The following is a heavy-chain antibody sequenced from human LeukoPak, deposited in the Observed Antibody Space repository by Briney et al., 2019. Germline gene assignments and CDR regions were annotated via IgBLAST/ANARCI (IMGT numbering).Heavy chain of an antibody. V-gene: IGHV3-21*01. CDR2: ISSSSSYI. CDR3: ARASLSGFYGSGSPGDY. CDR1: GFTFSSYS. J-gene: IGHJ4*02. Sequence: PGGSLRLSCAASGFTFSSYSMNWVRQAPGKGLEWVSSISSSSSYIYYADSVKGRFTISRDNAKNSLYLQMNSLRAEDTAVYYCARASLSGFYGSGSPGDYWGQGALVTVSS. D-gene: IGHD3-10*01.